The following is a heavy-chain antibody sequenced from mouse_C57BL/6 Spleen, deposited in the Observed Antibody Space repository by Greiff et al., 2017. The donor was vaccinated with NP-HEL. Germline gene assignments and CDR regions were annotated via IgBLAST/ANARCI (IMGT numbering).Heavy chain of an antibody. D-gene: IGHD2-1*01. CDR1: GYSFPGYY. V-gene: IGHV1-20*01. J-gene: IGHJ3*01. CDR3: ARSYYQPACFAY. CDR2: INPNNGVT. Sequence: VQLQQSGPELVKPGASVKISCKASGYSFPGYYMNWVMQSHGKSLEWIGGINPNNGVTFYNQKFKGKATLTVANSSSTAHMELRSRTSEDSAVYYCARSYYQPACFAYWGQGTLVTVSA.